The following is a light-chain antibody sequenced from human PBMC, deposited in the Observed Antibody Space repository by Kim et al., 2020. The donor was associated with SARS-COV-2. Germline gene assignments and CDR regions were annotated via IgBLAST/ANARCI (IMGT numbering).Light chain of an antibody. CDR2: QDT. CDR1: KLEDKF. J-gene: IGLJ2*01. CDR3: QTWDSGSVI. Sequence: SMSPGKAATITCSEDKLEDKFVCWYQQKAGQSPGLLIYQDTKWPSGIPERFSGSSSGNTATLSISGTQAMDEADYYCQTWDSGSVIFGGGTQLTVL. V-gene: IGLV3-1*01.